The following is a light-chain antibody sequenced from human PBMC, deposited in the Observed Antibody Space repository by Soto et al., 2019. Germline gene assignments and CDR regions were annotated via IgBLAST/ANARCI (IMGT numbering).Light chain of an antibody. CDR1: QSLSSSY. J-gene: IGKJ4*01. Sequence: EIVLTQSPGTLSLSPGERATLSCRASQSLSSSYLAWYQQRPGQAPRLLIFGTSSRATGIPDRFSGSESGTEFTLTITSLQSEDFAVYYCQHYANWPLTFGGGTKVESK. V-gene: IGKV3-20*01. CDR2: GTS. CDR3: QHYANWPLT.